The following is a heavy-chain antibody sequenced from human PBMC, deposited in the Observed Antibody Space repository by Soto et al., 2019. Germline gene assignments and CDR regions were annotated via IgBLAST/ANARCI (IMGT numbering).Heavy chain of an antibody. CDR2: IYHSGST. CDR1: GGSISSGGYF. J-gene: IGHJ5*02. D-gene: IGHD6-6*01. Sequence: PSETLSLTCAVSGGSISSGGYFWRWIRQPPGKGLEWIGYIYHSGSTYYNPSLKSRVTISVDRSKNQFSLKLSSVTAADTAVHYCARERPDGARLAPWGQGTLVTVSS. CDR3: ARERPDGARLAP. V-gene: IGHV4-30-2*01.